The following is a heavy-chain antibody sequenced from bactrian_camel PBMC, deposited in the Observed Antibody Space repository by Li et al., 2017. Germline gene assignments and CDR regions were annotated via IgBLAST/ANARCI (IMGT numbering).Heavy chain of an antibody. CDR1: GYTYNRNC. CDR2: IYTGSGNT. Sequence: HVQLVESGGGSVQAGGSLRLSCAASGYTYNRNCMAWFRQAPGKEREGVARIYTGSGNTYYADSVKGRFTISQDNAKNTLYLQMNNLRPEDTAVYYCAADRLRFNLGSGYRFWGQGTQVTVS. CDR3: AADRLRFNLGSGYRF. D-gene: IGHD1*01. J-gene: IGHJ4*01. V-gene: IGHV3S1*01.